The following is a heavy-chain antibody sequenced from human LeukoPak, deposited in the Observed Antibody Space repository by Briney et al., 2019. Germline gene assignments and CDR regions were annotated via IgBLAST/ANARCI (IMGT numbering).Heavy chain of an antibody. CDR3: ARVVPYSSSWYEFDY. J-gene: IGHJ4*02. Sequence: GGSLRLSCAASGFTFSSHWMSWVRQAPGKGLEWVANIRQDGGVKKYVDSVKGRFTVSRDNARNSLYLQMDNLRAEDTAMYYCARVVPYSSSWYEFDYWGQGTLVTVSS. CDR1: GFTFSSHW. V-gene: IGHV3-7*01. CDR2: IRQDGGVK. D-gene: IGHD6-13*01.